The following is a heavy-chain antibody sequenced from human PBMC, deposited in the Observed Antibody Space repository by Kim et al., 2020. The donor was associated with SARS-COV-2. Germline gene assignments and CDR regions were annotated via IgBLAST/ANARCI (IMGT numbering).Heavy chain of an antibody. V-gene: IGHV3-74*01. D-gene: IGHD1-26*01. J-gene: IGHJ4*02. CDR3: ASGVGAN. Sequence: GGSLRLSCAASGFTFRTYWMHWVRQAPGRGLVWVSRIYRDGTLLTSTDSVKGRSTITRDNAKKTLYLQMNRLSAEDTAIYYCASGVGANWGQGTLVTVSS. CDR1: GFTFRTYW. CDR2: IYRDGTLL.